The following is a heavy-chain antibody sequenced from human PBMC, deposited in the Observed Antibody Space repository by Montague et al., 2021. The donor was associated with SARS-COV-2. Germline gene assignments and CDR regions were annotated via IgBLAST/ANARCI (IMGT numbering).Heavy chain of an antibody. CDR2: IYYSGST. V-gene: IGHV4-39*01. Sequence: SETLSLTCTVSGSSISSSSYYWGWIRQPPGKGLEWIGSIYYSGSTYYNPSLKSRVTISVDTSKNQFSLKLSSVTAADTAVYYCARQVGTMIVVVITEIRYCCDYWGQGTLVTVSS. CDR1: GSSISSSSYY. J-gene: IGHJ4*02. CDR3: ARQVGTMIVVVITEIRYCCDY. D-gene: IGHD3-22*01.